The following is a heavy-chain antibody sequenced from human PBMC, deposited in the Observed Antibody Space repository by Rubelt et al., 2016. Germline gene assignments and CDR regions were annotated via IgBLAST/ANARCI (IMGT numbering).Heavy chain of an antibody. CDR3: ATQRGYSGCRH. CDR1: GDSISSTAYY. D-gene: IGHD6-13*01. V-gene: IGHV4-39*07. J-gene: IGHJ4*02. Sequence: QPQLQESGPGLVKPSETLSLTCTVSGDSISSTAYYWGWIRQPPGEGLECIGTINYSGNTYYNPSLKIPVTMSMDTSKHHISLRLRAVTAADTADDYWATQRGYSGCRHWGQGTLVTVSS. CDR2: INYSGNT.